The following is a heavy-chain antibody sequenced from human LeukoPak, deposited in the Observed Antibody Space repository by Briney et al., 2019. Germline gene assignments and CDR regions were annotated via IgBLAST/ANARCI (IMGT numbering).Heavy chain of an antibody. J-gene: IGHJ4*02. CDR1: GGSFSGYY. D-gene: IGHD2-2*02. V-gene: IGHV4-34*01. Sequence: SETLSLTCAVYGGSFSGYYWSWIRQPPGKGLEWIGEINHSGSTNYNPSLKSRVTISVDTSKNQFSLKLSSVTAADTAVYYCARNRAYCSSTSCYIGGVGYWGQGTLVTVSS. CDR3: ARNRAYCSSTSCYIGGVGY. CDR2: INHSGST.